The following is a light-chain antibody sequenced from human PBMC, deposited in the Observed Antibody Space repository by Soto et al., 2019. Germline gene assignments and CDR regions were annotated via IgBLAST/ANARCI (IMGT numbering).Light chain of an antibody. Sequence: EIVMTQSPATLSASPGERATLSCRASQSVSSNLAWYQQKPGQAPRLLIYGAFTRATGVPARFSGSGSGTEFTLTISSLQSEDFAVYYCHQYYNWPPWTFGQGTKVEIK. V-gene: IGKV3-15*01. CDR1: QSVSSN. J-gene: IGKJ1*01. CDR3: HQYYNWPPWT. CDR2: GAF.